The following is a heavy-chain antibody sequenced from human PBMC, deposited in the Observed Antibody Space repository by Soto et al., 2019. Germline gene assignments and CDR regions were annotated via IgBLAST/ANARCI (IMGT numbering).Heavy chain of an antibody. Sequence: SETLSLTCTVSGGSISSYYWSWIRQPPGKGLEWIGYIYYSGSTNYNPSLKSRVTISVDTSNNQFSLKLSSVTAADTAVYYCARVYYYVSSGYYFDYWGQGTMVTVSS. CDR1: GGSISSYY. V-gene: IGHV4-59*01. D-gene: IGHD3-22*01. CDR3: ARVYYYVSSGYYFDY. CDR2: IYYSGST. J-gene: IGHJ4*02.